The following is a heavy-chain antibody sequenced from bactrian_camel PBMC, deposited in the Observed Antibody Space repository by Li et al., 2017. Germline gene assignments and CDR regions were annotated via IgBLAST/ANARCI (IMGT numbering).Heavy chain of an antibody. J-gene: IGHJ4*01. D-gene: IGHD4*01. Sequence: HVQLVESGGGSVQAGGSLRLSCAASAYTGGPFYMAYFRQAPGKEREEVATITTGTGNTDYADSVNGRFTISQDGAENTMYLQMNGLKPEDTAMYYCAASRLGSTINWRQERRYGYWGQGTQVTVS. CDR2: ITTGTGNT. V-gene: IGHV3S1*01. CDR3: AASRLGSTINWRQERRYGY. CDR1: AYTGGPFY.